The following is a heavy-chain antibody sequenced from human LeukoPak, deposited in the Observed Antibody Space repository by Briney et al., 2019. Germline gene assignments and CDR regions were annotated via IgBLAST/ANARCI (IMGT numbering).Heavy chain of an antibody. V-gene: IGHV3-30*04. CDR3: ARPIRYHLLLAPFDY. Sequence: GGSLGLSCAASGFTFSSYAMHWVRQAPGKGLEWVAVISYDGSNKYYADSVKGRFTISRDNSKNTLYLQMNSLRAEETAVYYCARPIRYHLLLAPFDYWGQGTLVTVSS. CDR1: GFTFSSYA. J-gene: IGHJ4*02. CDR2: ISYDGSNK. D-gene: IGHD2-2*01.